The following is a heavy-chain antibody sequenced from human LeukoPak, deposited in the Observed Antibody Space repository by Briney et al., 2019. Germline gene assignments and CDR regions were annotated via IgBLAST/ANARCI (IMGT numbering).Heavy chain of an antibody. Sequence: GASLRLSCVASGFTFSSYAMSWVRQAPGKGLEWVSAITYSGGDTYHADSVKGRLTISRDNSKNTLYLQMNNLRPDDTALYYCAKGSSSSRPYYFDYWGHGILVTVSS. V-gene: IGHV3-23*01. CDR3: AKGSSSSRPYYFDY. J-gene: IGHJ4*01. D-gene: IGHD6-6*01. CDR1: GFTFSSYA. CDR2: ITYSGGDT.